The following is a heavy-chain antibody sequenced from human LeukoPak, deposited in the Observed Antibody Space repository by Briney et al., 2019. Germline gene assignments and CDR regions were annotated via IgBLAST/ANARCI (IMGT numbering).Heavy chain of an antibody. D-gene: IGHD6-19*01. CDR3: TTHRGYSSGFNLDY. CDR1: GFIFNNAW. V-gene: IGHV3-15*01. Sequence: GGSLRLSCATSGFIFNNAWMRWVRQAPGKGLEWVGHSKSKADGGTPDYAAPVKGRFTISRDDSRSTLYLQINSLKTEDTAVYYCTTHRGYSSGFNLDYWGQGALVTVSS. J-gene: IGHJ4*02. CDR2: SKSKADGGTP.